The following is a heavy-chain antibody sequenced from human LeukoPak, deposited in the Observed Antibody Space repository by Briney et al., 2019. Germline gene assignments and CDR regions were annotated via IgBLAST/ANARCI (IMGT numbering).Heavy chain of an antibody. CDR2: IIPIFGIA. Sequence: GASVKVSCKASGGTFSSYAISWVRQAPGQGLEWMGRIIPIFGIANYAQKFQGRVTITADKSTSTAYMELSSLRSEDTAVYYCGSEQPPGSYGMDVWGQGTTVTVSS. CDR3: GSEQPPGSYGMDV. D-gene: IGHD1/OR15-1a*01. V-gene: IGHV1-69*04. CDR1: GGTFSSYA. J-gene: IGHJ6*02.